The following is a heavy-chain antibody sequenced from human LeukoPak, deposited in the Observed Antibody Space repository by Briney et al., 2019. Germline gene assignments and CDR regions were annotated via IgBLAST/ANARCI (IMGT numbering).Heavy chain of an antibody. Sequence: SETLSLTCAVSGYSISSGYYWGWIRQPPGKGLEWIGSIYHSGSTYYNPSLKSRVTISVDTSKNQFSLKLSSVTAADTAVYYCARYSGYASYYFDYWGQGTLVTASS. V-gene: IGHV4-38-2*01. CDR2: IYHSGST. D-gene: IGHD5-12*01. CDR1: GYSISSGYY. J-gene: IGHJ4*02. CDR3: ARYSGYASYYFDY.